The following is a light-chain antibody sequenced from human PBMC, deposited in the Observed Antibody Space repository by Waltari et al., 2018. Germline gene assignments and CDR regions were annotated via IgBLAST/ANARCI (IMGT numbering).Light chain of an antibody. CDR2: DVT. Sequence: QSALTQPASVSGSPGQSITISCTGSSSDVGGYNYVSWYQQHPGKAPKLMIHDVTQRPSGVSNRVSGSKSGNTASLIISGLQAEDEADYYCSSYTSSSTLIFGGGTKLTVL. J-gene: IGLJ2*01. CDR1: SSDVGGYNY. CDR3: SSYTSSSTLI. V-gene: IGLV2-14*03.